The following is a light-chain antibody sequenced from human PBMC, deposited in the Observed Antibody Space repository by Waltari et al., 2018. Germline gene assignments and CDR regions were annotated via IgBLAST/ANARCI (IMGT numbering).Light chain of an antibody. CDR1: ALPKKY. J-gene: IGLJ3*02. V-gene: IGLV3-10*01. CDR3: YSADSSGNHRV. Sequence: QTARITCSGAALPKKYAYWYQQKSGQAPVLVIYEDSKRPSGIPERFSGSNSGTMATLTISGAQVEDEADYYCYSADSSGNHRVFGGGTKLTIL. CDR2: EDS.